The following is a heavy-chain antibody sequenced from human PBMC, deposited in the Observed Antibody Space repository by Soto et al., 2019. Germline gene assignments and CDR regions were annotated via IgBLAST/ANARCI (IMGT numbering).Heavy chain of an antibody. Sequence: QVQLQESGPGLVKPSGTLSLTCAVSSGSISSSNWWSWVRQPPGKGLEWIGEIYHSGSTNYNPSLKSRATISVDKSKNQFSLKLSSVTAADTAVYYCASISANVLLWCGEFGAFDIWGQGTMVTVSS. CDR3: ASISANVLLWCGEFGAFDI. D-gene: IGHD3-10*01. CDR1: SGSISSSNW. CDR2: IYHSGST. J-gene: IGHJ3*02. V-gene: IGHV4-4*02.